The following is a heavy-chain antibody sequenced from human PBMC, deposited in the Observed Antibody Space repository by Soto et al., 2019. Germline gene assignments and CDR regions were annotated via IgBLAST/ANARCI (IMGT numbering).Heavy chain of an antibody. V-gene: IGHV4-30-4*01. CDR3: ARRLGTNNWYFYL. D-gene: IGHD1-26*01. CDR1: GGSISSGDYY. CDR2: IYKSGST. Sequence: QVQLRESGPGLVKPSQTLSLTCTVSGGSISSGDYYWSWIRQPPGKGLEWIGYIYKSGSTFYNPSLKSRVTISVDTSKNQFSLKLSSVTAADTAVYNCARRLGTNNWYFYLWGRGTLVTVSS. J-gene: IGHJ2*01.